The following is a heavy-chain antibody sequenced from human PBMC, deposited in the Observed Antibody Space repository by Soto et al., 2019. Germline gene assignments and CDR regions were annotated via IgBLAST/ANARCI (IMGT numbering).Heavy chain of an antibody. J-gene: IGHJ4*02. CDR3: AKTEGYSGYDPFDY. D-gene: IGHD5-12*01. CDR2: VSTSGGST. V-gene: IGHV3-23*01. Sequence: GGSLRLSCAASGFTFSSYVMSWVRQAPGKGLQWVSAVSTSGGSTFNADSVKGRFAISRDNSKNTLYLQMNSLRAEDTAICYCAKTEGYSGYDPFDYWGQGTLVTVSS. CDR1: GFTFSSYV.